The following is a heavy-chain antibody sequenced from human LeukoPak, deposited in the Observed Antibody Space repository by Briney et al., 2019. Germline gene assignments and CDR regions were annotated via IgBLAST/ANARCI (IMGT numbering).Heavy chain of an antibody. CDR1: GYTFTGYY. CDR3: ARDGSGWIYAFDI. J-gene: IGHJ3*02. V-gene: IGHV1-2*04. CDR2: INPNSGGT. D-gene: IGHD6-19*01. Sequence: ASVKVSCKASGYTFTGYYMHWVRQAPGQGLEWMGWINPNSGGTNYAQKFQGWVTMTRDTSISTAYMELRRLRSDDTAVYYCARDGSGWIYAFDIWGQGTMVTVSS.